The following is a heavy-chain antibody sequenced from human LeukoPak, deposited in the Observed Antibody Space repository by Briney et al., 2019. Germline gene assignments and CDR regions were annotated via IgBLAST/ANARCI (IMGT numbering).Heavy chain of an antibody. CDR3: ARARGNTYGYFEY. D-gene: IGHD5-18*01. J-gene: IGHJ4*02. CDR1: GLTLSGYW. V-gene: IGHV3-74*01. Sequence: GGSLRLSCAASGLTLSGYWMHWVRDAPGKGLVWVSRINGDASSTSYADSVKGRFTISRDNAKSTLYLQMNSLRVEDTAVYYCARARGNTYGYFEYWGQGTLVTVSS. CDR2: INGDASST.